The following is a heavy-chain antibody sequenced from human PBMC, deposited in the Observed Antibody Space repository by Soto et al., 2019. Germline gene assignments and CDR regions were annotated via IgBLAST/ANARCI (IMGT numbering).Heavy chain of an antibody. CDR2: TSHDGEKF. CDR1: GFSLSSYA. D-gene: IGHD3-3*01. CDR3: AKAGEVFGLAVFAYLAS. V-gene: IGHV3-30*18. Sequence: QVQLMESGGGVVQPGRSLRVSCEVSGFSLSSYAIHWVRQAPGKGLEWVAVTSHDGEKFSYADSVRGPFTVSRDNPKNTVSLEMTSLRSDDTAIYFCAKAGEVFGLAVFAYLASWGQGVPVTVSS. J-gene: IGHJ4*02.